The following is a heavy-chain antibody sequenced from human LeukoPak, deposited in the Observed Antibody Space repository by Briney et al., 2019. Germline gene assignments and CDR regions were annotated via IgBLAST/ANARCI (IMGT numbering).Heavy chain of an antibody. Sequence: PGGSLRLSCAASGFTLSSYGMHWVRQGPGKGPEWLSRTSKDASDTFYADAAKGRFTASRDNAKNTVYLQVTNVRPEDTAVYFCARGGYSGSYYRFSWGQGTLVTVAS. J-gene: IGHJ4*02. V-gene: IGHV3-74*01. CDR2: TSKDASDT. D-gene: IGHD6-25*01. CDR3: ARGGYSGSYYRFS. CDR1: GFTLSSYG.